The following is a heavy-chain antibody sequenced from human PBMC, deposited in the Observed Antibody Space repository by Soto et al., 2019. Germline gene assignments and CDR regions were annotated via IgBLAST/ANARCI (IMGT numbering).Heavy chain of an antibody. CDR1: GFTFISYG. Sequence: VVSLRVSCAASGFTFISYGMHWVRQAPGKGLEWVAVISYDGSNKYYADSVKGRFTISRDNSKNTLYLQMNSLRAEDTAVYYCASQRYYYSSSGPLRYWAQGTLVTVSS. CDR3: ASQRYYYSSSGPLRY. J-gene: IGHJ4*02. CDR2: ISYDGSNK. D-gene: IGHD3-22*01. V-gene: IGHV3-30*03.